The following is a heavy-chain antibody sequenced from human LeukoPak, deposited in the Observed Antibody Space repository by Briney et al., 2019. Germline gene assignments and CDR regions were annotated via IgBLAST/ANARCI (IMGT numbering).Heavy chain of an antibody. CDR2: IYYSGST. D-gene: IGHD6-19*01. CDR3: ARGHSSGWYIPHYFDY. CDR1: GGSISSYY. Sequence: PSETLSLTCTVSGGSISSYYWSWIRQPPGEGLEWIGYIYYSGSTNYNPSLKSRVTMSVDTSKNQFSLKLSSVTAADTAVYYCARGHSSGWYIPHYFDYWGQGTLVTVSS. J-gene: IGHJ4*02. V-gene: IGHV4-59*01.